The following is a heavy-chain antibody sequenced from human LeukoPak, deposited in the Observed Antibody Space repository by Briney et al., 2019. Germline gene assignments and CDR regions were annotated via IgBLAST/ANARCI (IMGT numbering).Heavy chain of an antibody. CDR1: GGSFSGYY. V-gene: IGHV4-34*01. J-gene: IGHJ4*02. CDR2: INHSGST. D-gene: IGHD3-3*01. Sequence: TSETLSLTCAVYGGSFSGYYWSWIRQPPGKGLEWIGEINHSGSTNYNPSLKSRVTISVDTSKNQFSLKLSSVTAADTAVYYCARRYYDFWSGYPDYFDYWGQGTLVTVSS. CDR3: ARRYYDFWSGYPDYFDY.